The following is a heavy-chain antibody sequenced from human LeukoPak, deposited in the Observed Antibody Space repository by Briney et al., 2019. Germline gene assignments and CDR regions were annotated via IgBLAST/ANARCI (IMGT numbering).Heavy chain of an antibody. D-gene: IGHD3-10*01. CDR3: ARGSYYYGSGFKDTNWFDP. CDR1: GYTFTGYY. Sequence: GASVKVSCKASGYTFTGYYTHWVRQAPGQGLEWMGWINPNSGGTNYAQKFQGWVTMTRDTSISTAYMELSRLRSDDTAVYYCARGSYYYGSGFKDTNWFDPWDQGTLVTVSS. J-gene: IGHJ5*02. V-gene: IGHV1-2*04. CDR2: INPNSGGT.